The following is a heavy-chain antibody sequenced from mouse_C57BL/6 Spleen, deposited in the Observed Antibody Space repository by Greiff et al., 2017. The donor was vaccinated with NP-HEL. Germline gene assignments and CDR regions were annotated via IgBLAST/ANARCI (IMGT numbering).Heavy chain of an antibody. V-gene: IGHV1-50*01. D-gene: IGHD1-1*01. Sequence: VQLQQPGAELVKPGASVKLSCKASGYTFTSYWMQWVKQRPGQGLEWIGEIDPSDSYTNYNQKFKGKATLTVDTSSSTAYMQLSSLTSEDSAVYYCTRYYYYGSSRYAMDYWGQGTSVTVSS. J-gene: IGHJ4*01. CDR1: GYTFTSYW. CDR3: TRYYYYGSSRYAMDY. CDR2: IDPSDSYT.